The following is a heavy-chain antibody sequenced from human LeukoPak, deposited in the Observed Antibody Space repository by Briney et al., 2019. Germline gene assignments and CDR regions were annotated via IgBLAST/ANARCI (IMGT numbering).Heavy chain of an antibody. D-gene: IGHD1-1*01. V-gene: IGHV4-59*08. Sequence: SETLSLTCTVSGGSISGDHWNWIRQPPGKGLEWIGYIYYSGNTNYNPSLKSRVSISVDTSKNQFSLKLNSVTAADTAVYCARRNDFGIWGQGTMVTVSS. CDR2: IYYSGNT. CDR3: RRNDFGI. CDR1: GGSISGDH. J-gene: IGHJ3*02.